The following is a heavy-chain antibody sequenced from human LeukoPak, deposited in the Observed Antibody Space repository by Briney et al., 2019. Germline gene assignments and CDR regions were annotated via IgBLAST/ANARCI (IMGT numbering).Heavy chain of an antibody. CDR1: GFTFSSYA. D-gene: IGHD2-21*01. J-gene: IGHJ6*02. V-gene: IGHV3-30-3*01. CDR3: ARYSNHFYYSGMDV. Sequence: GRSLRLSCAASGFTFSSYAMHWVRQAPGKGLEWVALISSDGFNEYYADSVRGRFTISRDTSKNTLYLQINSLKTEDTAIYYCARYSNHFYYSGMDVWGQGTTVTVSS. CDR2: ISSDGFNE.